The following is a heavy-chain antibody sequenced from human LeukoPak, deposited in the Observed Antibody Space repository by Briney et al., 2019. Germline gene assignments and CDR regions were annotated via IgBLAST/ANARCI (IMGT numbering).Heavy chain of an antibody. CDR2: ISGSGGST. Sequence: GGSLRLSCAASGFTFSSYAMSWVRQAPGKGLQWVSAISGSGGSTYYADSVKGRFTISRDNSKNTLYLQMNSLRAEDTAVYYCAKDLVGQWLVPFDYWGQGTLVTVSS. CDR3: AKDLVGQWLVPFDY. J-gene: IGHJ4*02. V-gene: IGHV3-23*01. D-gene: IGHD6-19*01. CDR1: GFTFSSYA.